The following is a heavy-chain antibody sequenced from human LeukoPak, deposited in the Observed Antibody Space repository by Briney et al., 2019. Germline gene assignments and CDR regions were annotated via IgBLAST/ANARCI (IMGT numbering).Heavy chain of an antibody. J-gene: IGHJ4*02. CDR2: INPNSGGT. CDR3: ARGIPLLGYCSSTSCTQFDY. Sequence: ASVKASCKASGYTFTGYYMHWVRQAPGQGLEWMGWINPNSGGTNYEQKFQGRVTMTRDTSISTAYMELSRLRSDDTAVYYCARGIPLLGYCSSTSCTQFDYWGQGTLVTVSS. CDR1: GYTFTGYY. D-gene: IGHD2-2*01. V-gene: IGHV1-2*02.